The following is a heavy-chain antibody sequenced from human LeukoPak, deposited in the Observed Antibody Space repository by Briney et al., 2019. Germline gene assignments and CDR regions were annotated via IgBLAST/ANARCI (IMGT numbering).Heavy chain of an antibody. CDR1: GGSFSVYY. Sequence: SETLSLTCAVYGGSFSVYYWSWIRQPPGKGLEWLGEISRGGSTNYRPSLKSRVTISLDTSKNQVSLKLSSVTAADTAMYYCGLSTTKATTRTIDYWGQGALVTVSS. CDR3: GLSTTKATTRTIDY. D-gene: IGHD4-17*01. J-gene: IGHJ4*02. CDR2: ISRGGST. V-gene: IGHV4-34*01.